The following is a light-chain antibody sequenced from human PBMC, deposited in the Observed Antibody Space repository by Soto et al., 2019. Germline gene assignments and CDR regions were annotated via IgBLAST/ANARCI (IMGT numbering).Light chain of an antibody. CDR2: GAS. CDR3: QQYISWPPIT. V-gene: IGKV3-20*01. J-gene: IGKJ5*01. Sequence: EIVLTQSPGTLSLSPGDRATLSCGASPSVTSNYLAWYQQKPGQAPRLLIFGASIRVTGIPDRFIGSGSGTDFTLTISRLEPEDFVVYYSQQYISWPPITFGQGTRLEI. CDR1: PSVTSNY.